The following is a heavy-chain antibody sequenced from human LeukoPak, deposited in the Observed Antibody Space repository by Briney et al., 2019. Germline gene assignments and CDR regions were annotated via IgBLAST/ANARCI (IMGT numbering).Heavy chain of an antibody. CDR1: GFTFSSYW. CDR2: IKQDGSEK. CDR3: ARGRTVTTTKYCYFDY. Sequence: GGSLRLSCAASGFTFSSYWMSWVRQAPGEGLEWVANIKQDGSEKYYVDSVKGRFTISRDNAENSLYLQMNSLRAEDTAVYYCARGRTVTTTKYCYFDYWGQGTLVIVSS. D-gene: IGHD4-17*01. V-gene: IGHV3-7*03. J-gene: IGHJ4*02.